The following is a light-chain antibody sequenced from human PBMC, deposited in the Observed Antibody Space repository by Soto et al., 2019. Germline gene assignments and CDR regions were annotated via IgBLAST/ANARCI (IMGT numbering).Light chain of an antibody. CDR2: AAS. Sequence: IRMTQSPSSFSASTGDRVTITCLASQGISSYLAWYQQKPGKAPKLMIYAASTLQSGVPSRFSGSGSGTDCTLTISCLQSEDVATYYCQQYYSYPPTLGQGTRLEIK. CDR3: QQYYSYPPT. V-gene: IGKV1-8*01. J-gene: IGKJ5*01. CDR1: QGISSY.